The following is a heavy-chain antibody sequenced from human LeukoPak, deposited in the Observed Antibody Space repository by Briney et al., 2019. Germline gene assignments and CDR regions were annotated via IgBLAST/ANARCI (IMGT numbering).Heavy chain of an antibody. CDR3: VNSPMLEWPWVD. CDR1: GYTFSSYA. V-gene: IGHV3-23*01. CDR2: ISGSGGST. J-gene: IGHJ4*02. Sequence: GGSLRLSCAASGYTFSSYAMSWVRQAPGKGLEWVSVISGSGGSTYYADSVKGRFTISRDNSKNTLYLQMNSLRVDDTAVYYCVNSPMLEWPWVDWGQGTLVTVSS. D-gene: IGHD3-3*01.